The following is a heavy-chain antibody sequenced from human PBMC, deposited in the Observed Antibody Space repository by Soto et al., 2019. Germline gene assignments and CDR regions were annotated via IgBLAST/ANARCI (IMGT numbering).Heavy chain of an antibody. CDR1: GFTFSSYA. CDR3: AKDMGPPVSCHYPYWYFAV. Sequence: EVQLLESGGGLVQPGGSLSLSCAASGFTFSSYAMSWVRQTPGKGLEWVAGISGSGGATYYADAVKGRLTISRDNSNNPLNPQTKSLRAEDTAVYYCAKDMGPPVSCHYPYWYFAVWGRGTLVTVSS. V-gene: IGHV3-23*01. D-gene: IGHD3-3*01. CDR2: ISGSGGAT. J-gene: IGHJ2*01.